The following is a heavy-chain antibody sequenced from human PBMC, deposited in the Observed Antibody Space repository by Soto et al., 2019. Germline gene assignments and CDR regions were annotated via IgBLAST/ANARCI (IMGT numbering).Heavy chain of an antibody. J-gene: IGHJ6*02. Sequence: SETLSLTCTVSGGYISSSSYYWGWIRQPPGKGLEWIGSIYYSGSTHYNPSLKSRVTISVDTSKNQFSLKLSSVTAADTAVYYCARYGSGSYLIYYYGMDVWGQGTTVTVSS. CDR2: IYYSGST. CDR3: ARYGSGSYLIYYYGMDV. D-gene: IGHD3-10*01. CDR1: GGYISSSSYY. V-gene: IGHV4-39*01.